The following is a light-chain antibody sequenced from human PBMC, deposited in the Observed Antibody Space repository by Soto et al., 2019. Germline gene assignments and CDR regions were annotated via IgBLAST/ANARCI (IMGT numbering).Light chain of an antibody. CDR1: QAISNF. CDR2: AAS. J-gene: IGKJ4*01. Sequence: DIQMTQSPSSLSASVGDRVTITCRASQAISNFVAWYQQKPGKVPKVLISAASTLQSGVPSRFSGSGSGTEFTLTISSLQPEDVATYFCQKYDSVPLTFGGETKVEIK. CDR3: QKYDSVPLT. V-gene: IGKV1-27*01.